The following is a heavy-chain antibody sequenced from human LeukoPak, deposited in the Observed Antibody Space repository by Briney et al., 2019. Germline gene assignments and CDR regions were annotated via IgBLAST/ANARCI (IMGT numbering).Heavy chain of an antibody. Sequence: GGSLRLSCAASGFTFSSYAMSWVRQAPGKGLEWVSAISGSGGSTYYADSVKGRFTISRDNSKNTLYLQMNSLRAEDTAVYYCAKQAPRYCSSTSCYTGDYWGQGTLVTVSS. CDR2: ISGSGGST. CDR1: GFTFSSYA. D-gene: IGHD2-2*02. J-gene: IGHJ4*02. CDR3: AKQAPRYCSSTSCYTGDY. V-gene: IGHV3-23*01.